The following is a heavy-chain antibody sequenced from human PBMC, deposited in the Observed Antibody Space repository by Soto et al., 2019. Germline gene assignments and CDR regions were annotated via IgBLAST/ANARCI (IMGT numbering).Heavy chain of an antibody. J-gene: IGHJ4*02. CDR1: GYTFTSYD. Sequence: QVQLVQSGAEVKKPGASVKVSCKASGYTFTSYDINWVRQATGQGLEWMGWMNPNSCNTGYAQKFQGRVTMTRNTSISTAYMELSSLRSEDTAVYYCARGRRVFGFGELSPYFDYWGQGTLVTVSS. V-gene: IGHV1-8*01. CDR3: ARGRRVFGFGELSPYFDY. CDR2: MNPNSCNT. D-gene: IGHD3-10*01.